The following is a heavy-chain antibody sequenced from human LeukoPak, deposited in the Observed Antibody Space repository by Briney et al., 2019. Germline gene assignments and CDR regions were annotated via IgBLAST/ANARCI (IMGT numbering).Heavy chain of an antibody. Sequence: ASVKVSCKASGYTFTSYYMHWVRQAPGQGLEWMGGIIPIFGTANYAQKFQGRVTITADESTSTAYMELSSLRSEDTAVYYCARARVPIVVVPAALNYWGQGTLVTVSS. CDR3: ARARVPIVVVPAALNY. D-gene: IGHD2-2*01. CDR1: GYTFTSYY. V-gene: IGHV1-69*13. J-gene: IGHJ4*02. CDR2: IIPIFGTA.